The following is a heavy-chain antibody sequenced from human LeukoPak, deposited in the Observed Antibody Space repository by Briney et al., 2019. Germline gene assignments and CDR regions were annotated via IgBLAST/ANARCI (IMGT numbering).Heavy chain of an antibody. J-gene: IGHJ4*02. Sequence: GASVKVSCKASGYTFTSYYMHWVRQAPGQGLEWMGIINPSGGSTSYAQKFQGRVTMTRDTSTSTAYMELSSLRSEDTAVYYCARVGQLTGHYGYWGQGTLVTVSS. D-gene: IGHD3-9*01. CDR3: ARVGQLTGHYGY. CDR1: GYTFTSYY. V-gene: IGHV1-46*01. CDR2: INPSGGST.